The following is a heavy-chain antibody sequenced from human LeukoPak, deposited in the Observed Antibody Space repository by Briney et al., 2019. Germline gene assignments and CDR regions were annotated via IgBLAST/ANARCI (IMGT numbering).Heavy chain of an antibody. CDR3: ARDCGGDCYSAEDAFDI. V-gene: IGHV5-51*01. Sequence: GESLKISCKGSGYSFTSFWIAWVRQMPGKGLDWMGIIYPGDSDTRYSPAFQGQVTISVDKSISTAYLQWSSLKASDTAMYYCARDCGGDCYSAEDAFDIWGKGTMVTVSS. D-gene: IGHD2-21*02. J-gene: IGHJ3*02. CDR2: IYPGDSDT. CDR1: GYSFTSFW.